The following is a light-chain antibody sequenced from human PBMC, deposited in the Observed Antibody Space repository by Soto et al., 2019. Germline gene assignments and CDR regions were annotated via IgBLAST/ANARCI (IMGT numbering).Light chain of an antibody. CDR2: AAS. CDR1: QAIYHY. Sequence: DIQMTQSPPSVSASVGDRVTITCRASQAIYHYLAWFQQMPGKAPKPLLYAASSLQSGVPPKFSGSGFGTDFTLTISSLQPEDSATYYGQLYNSFPYTFGQGTKVEIK. J-gene: IGKJ2*01. V-gene: IGKV1-16*02. CDR3: QLYNSFPYT.